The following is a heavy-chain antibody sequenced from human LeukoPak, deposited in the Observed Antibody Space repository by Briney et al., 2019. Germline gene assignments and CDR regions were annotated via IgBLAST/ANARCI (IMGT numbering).Heavy chain of an antibody. CDR1: GGSISSYY. CDR3: VTHGVYYYYMDV. J-gene: IGHJ6*03. D-gene: IGHD3-10*01. Sequence: PSETLSLTCTVSGGSISSYYWSWIRQPPGKGLEWIGYIYYSGSTNYNPSLKSRVTISVDTSKNQFSLKLSSVTAADTAVYYCVTHGVYYYYMDVWGKGTTVTVSS. CDR2: IYYSGST. V-gene: IGHV4-59*08.